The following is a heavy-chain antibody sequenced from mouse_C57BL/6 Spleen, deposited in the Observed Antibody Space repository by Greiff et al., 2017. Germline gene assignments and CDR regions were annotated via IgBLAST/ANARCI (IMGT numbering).Heavy chain of an antibody. CDR1: GFTFSSYA. V-gene: IGHV5-4*01. CDR3: AREQLRYFDY. D-gene: IGHD3-2*02. J-gene: IGHJ2*01. CDR2: ISDGGSYT. Sequence: EVMLVESGGGLVKPGGSLKLSCAASGFTFSSYAMSWVRQTPEKRLEWVATISDGGSYTYYPDNVKGRFTISRDTAKNNLYLQMSHLKSEDTAMYYCAREQLRYFDYWGQGTTLTVSS.